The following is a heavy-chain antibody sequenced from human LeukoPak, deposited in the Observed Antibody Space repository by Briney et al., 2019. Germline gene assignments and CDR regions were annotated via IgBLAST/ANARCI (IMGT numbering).Heavy chain of an antibody. CDR3: AILRISVTKGHYGMDV. D-gene: IGHD3-3*02. Sequence: GGSLRLSCAASGFTFSNFAMSWVRQAPGKGLEWVSRISGSGGTTYYADSVKGRFTISRDNSRNTLYLQMHSLRVEDTALYHCAILRISVTKGHYGMDVWGQGTTVTVSS. CDR2: ISGSGGTT. V-gene: IGHV3-23*01. CDR1: GFTFSNFA. J-gene: IGHJ6*02.